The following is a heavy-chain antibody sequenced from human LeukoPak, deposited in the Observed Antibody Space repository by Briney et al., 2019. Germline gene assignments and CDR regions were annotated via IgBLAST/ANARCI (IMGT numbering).Heavy chain of an antibody. CDR1: GGSISNYY. J-gene: IGHJ4*02. Sequence: SETLSLTCTVSGGSISNYYWSWARQPPGKGLEWVGYINYSGYSNYNPSPRSRVTISVDTSKSQLSLKLTSVTAADTAVYYCARRVDTMQPFDYWGQGTLVTVSS. D-gene: IGHD5-12*01. CDR3: ARRVDTMQPFDY. V-gene: IGHV4-59*08. CDR2: INYSGYS.